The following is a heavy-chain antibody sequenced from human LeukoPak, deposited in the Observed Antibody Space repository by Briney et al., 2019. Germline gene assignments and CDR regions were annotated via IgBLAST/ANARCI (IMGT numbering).Heavy chain of an antibody. J-gene: IGHJ6*03. V-gene: IGHV1-8*01. CDR1: GYTFTSYD. CDR2: MNPNSGNT. CDR3: ARGIAARPTPYYYYYYYMDV. Sequence: ASVKVSCKASGYTFTSYDINWVRQATGQGLEWMGWMNPNSGNTGYAQKFQGRVTMTRDTSISTAYMELSRPRSDDTAVYYCARGIAARPTPYYYYYYYMDVWGKGTTVTVSS. D-gene: IGHD6-13*01.